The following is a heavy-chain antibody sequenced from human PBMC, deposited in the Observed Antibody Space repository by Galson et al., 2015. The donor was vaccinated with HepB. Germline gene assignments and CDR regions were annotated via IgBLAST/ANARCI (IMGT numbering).Heavy chain of an antibody. Sequence: SVKVSCKVSGYTLTELSMHWVRQAPGKGLEWMGGFDPEGGETIYAQKFQGRVTVTEDTSTDTAYMELSSLRSEDTAVYYCATGELWFGEGGDYRGQGTLVTVSS. J-gene: IGHJ4*02. CDR1: GYTLTELS. CDR3: ATGELWFGEGGDY. CDR2: FDPEGGET. D-gene: IGHD3-10*01. V-gene: IGHV1-24*01.